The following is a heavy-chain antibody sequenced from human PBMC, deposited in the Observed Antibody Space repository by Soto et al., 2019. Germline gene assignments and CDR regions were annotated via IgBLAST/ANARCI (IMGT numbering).Heavy chain of an antibody. CDR1: GFNFYTHW. V-gene: IGHV3-74*01. Sequence: PGGSLRLSCAASGFNFYTHWMHWVRQAPGKGLVWVSRINSDGRSTDYADSVKGRFTISRDNAKYTLYLQMNSLRSDDTAVYYCASDTLGAGFDYLGQGTMVTVS. CDR3: ASDTLGAGFDY. CDR2: INSDGRST. J-gene: IGHJ4*02. D-gene: IGHD6-13*01.